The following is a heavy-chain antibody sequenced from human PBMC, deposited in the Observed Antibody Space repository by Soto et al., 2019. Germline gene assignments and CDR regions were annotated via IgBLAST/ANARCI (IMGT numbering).Heavy chain of an antibody. CDR2: IYPGDSDT. Sequence: PGEPVTTSCKDPGYSFTSYGIGWVLQMPGKGLEWMGIIYPGDSDTRYSPSFQGQVTISADKSISTAYLQWSSLKASDTAMYYCARSDHNYYYGMDVWGQGTTVTGSS. V-gene: IGHV5-51*01. CDR1: GYSFTSYG. J-gene: IGHJ6*02. CDR3: ARSDHNYYYGMDV.